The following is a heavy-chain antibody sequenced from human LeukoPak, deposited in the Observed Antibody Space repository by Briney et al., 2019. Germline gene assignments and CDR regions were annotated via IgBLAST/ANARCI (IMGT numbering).Heavy chain of an antibody. V-gene: IGHV1-8*03. J-gene: IGHJ3*02. CDR1: VYTFTSYD. D-gene: IGHD3-22*01. CDR2: MNPNSSNT. CDR3: ARGPVVSAAFDI. Sequence: ASVKVSCKGSVYTFTSYDINWVRQATGQGLEWMGWMNPNSSNTGYAQKFQGRVTITRNTSISTAYMELSSLRSEDTAVYYCARGPVVSAAFDIWGQGTMVTVSS.